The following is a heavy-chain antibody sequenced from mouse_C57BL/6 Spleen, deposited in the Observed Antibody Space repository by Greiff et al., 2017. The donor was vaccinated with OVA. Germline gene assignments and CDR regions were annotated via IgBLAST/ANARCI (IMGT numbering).Heavy chain of an antibody. V-gene: IGHV8-12*01. CDR1: GFSLSTSGMG. Sequence: QVTLKVSGPGILQSSQTLSLTCSFSGFSLSTSGMGVSWIRPPSGQGLEWLAHISWDDDKRYNPSLKSRLTISQDTSRNQEFLKITSVDTADTATYDCARKGRVRDVWGTGTTVTDSS. CDR2: ISWDDDK. CDR3: ARKGRVRDV. J-gene: IGHJ1*03.